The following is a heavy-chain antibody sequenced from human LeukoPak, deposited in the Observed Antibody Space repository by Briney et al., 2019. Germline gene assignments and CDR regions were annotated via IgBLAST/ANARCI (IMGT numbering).Heavy chain of an antibody. V-gene: IGHV1-46*01. Sequence: ASVTVSCKASGYTFTSYYMHWVRQAPGQGLEWMGIINPSGGSTSYAQKFQGRVTMTRNTSISTAYMELSSLRSEDTAVYYCARTLKSAGGDFWSGYYYYYGMDVWGQGTTVTVSS. CDR2: INPSGGST. D-gene: IGHD3-3*01. J-gene: IGHJ6*02. CDR1: GYTFTSYY. CDR3: ARTLKSAGGDFWSGYYYYYGMDV.